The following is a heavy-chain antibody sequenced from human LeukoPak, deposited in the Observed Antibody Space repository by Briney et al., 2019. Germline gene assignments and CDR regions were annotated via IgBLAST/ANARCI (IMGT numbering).Heavy chain of an antibody. J-gene: IGHJ6*02. CDR3: ARSGSTYYYGMDV. D-gene: IGHD3-10*01. CDR1: GFTFSSYG. Sequence: GRSLRLTCAASGFTFSSYGMHWVRQGPGKGLEWVTFIWYDGTDKNYADSVKGRFTISRDNSKNTLYLQLNSLRAEDTAVYYCARSGSTYYYGMDVWGQGTTVTVSS. V-gene: IGHV3-33*01. CDR2: IWYDGTDK.